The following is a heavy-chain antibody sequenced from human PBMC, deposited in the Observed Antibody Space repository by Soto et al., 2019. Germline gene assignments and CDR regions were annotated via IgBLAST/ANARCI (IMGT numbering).Heavy chain of an antibody. Sequence: KTSETLSLTCAVYGGSFSGYYWSWIRQPPGKGLEWIGEINHSGSTNYNPSLKSRVTISVDTSKNQFSLKLSSVTAADTAVYYCARGHGSSWSLDYWGQGTLVTVSS. V-gene: IGHV4-34*01. CDR1: GGSFSGYY. CDR3: ARGHGSSWSLDY. D-gene: IGHD6-13*01. J-gene: IGHJ4*02. CDR2: INHSGST.